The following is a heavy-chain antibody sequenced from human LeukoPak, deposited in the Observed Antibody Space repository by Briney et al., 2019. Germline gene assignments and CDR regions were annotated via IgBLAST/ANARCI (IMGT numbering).Heavy chain of an antibody. Sequence: GGSLRLSCAASGFTFSNYAMTWVRQAPGKGLEWVSIISGSGGSTYYADSVKGRFTISRDNSKNTLYLQMNSLRAEDTAVYYCARVVRVGATHYFDYWGQGTLVTVSS. J-gene: IGHJ4*02. D-gene: IGHD1-26*01. CDR3: ARVVRVGATHYFDY. CDR1: GFTFSNYA. V-gene: IGHV3-23*01. CDR2: ISGSGGST.